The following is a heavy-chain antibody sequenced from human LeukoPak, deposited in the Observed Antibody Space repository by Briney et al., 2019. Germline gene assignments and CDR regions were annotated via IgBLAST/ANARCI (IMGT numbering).Heavy chain of an antibody. J-gene: IGHJ3*02. D-gene: IGHD3-10*01. CDR2: ISGRGNIT. V-gene: IGHV3-23*01. Sequence: PGGSLRLSCAASGFTFSLYGMIWVRQAPGKGLEWVSAISGRGNITYYADSVKGRFTVSLDDSKNKLYLQMNSLRVDDTAIYYCSVRGEDAFDIWGQGTMVTVSS. CDR1: GFTFSLYG. CDR3: SVRGEDAFDI.